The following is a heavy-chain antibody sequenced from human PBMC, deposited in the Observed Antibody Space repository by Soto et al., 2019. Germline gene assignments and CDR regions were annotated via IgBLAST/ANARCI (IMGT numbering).Heavy chain of an antibody. CDR1: GYSFTTYW. Sequence: PGESLKISCKGSGYSFTTYWISWVRQMPGKGLEWMGRIDPSDSYTNYSPSFQGHVTISADKSITTVFLQWSSLRASDTAMYYCARQIYDSDTGPNFQYYFESWGQGTPVTVSS. D-gene: IGHD3-22*01. J-gene: IGHJ4*02. CDR2: IDPSDSYT. V-gene: IGHV5-10-1*01. CDR3: ARQIYDSDTGPNFQYYFES.